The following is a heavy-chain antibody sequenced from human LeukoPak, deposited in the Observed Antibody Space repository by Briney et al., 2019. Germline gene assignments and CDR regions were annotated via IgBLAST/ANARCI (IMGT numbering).Heavy chain of an antibody. D-gene: IGHD6-13*01. Sequence: ASVKVSCKASGYTFTSYAMNWVRQAPGQGLEWMGIINPSGGSTSYAQKFQGRVTMTRDTSTSTVYMELSSLRSEDTAVYYCARGKGSSWYRDAFDIWGQGTMVTVSS. V-gene: IGHV1-46*01. CDR3: ARGKGSSWYRDAFDI. CDR2: INPSGGST. J-gene: IGHJ3*02. CDR1: GYTFTSYA.